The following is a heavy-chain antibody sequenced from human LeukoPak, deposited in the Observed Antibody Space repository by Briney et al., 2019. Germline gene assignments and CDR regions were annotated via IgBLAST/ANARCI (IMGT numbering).Heavy chain of an antibody. CDR3: AGEYGGNSGFDY. Sequence: ASAKVSCKASGYTFTSYYMHWVRQAPGQGLEWMGIINPSGSSTGYAQKFQGRVAMTRDTSTSTVYMELSSLISEDTAVYYCAGEYGGNSGFDYWGQGTLVTVSS. CDR2: INPSGSST. V-gene: IGHV1-46*01. J-gene: IGHJ4*02. CDR1: GYTFTSYY. D-gene: IGHD4-23*01.